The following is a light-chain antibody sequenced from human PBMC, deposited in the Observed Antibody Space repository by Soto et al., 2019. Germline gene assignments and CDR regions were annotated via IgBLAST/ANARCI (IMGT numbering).Light chain of an antibody. CDR2: CAS. Sequence: EIVMTQSPATLSVSPGERATLSCRASQSFDSNLAWYQQKPGQAPRLRIFCASTRASGVPARFSGSGSGTEFTLTISSLHSEDFAVYYCQQYNDWPSMYTFGQWTKLEMK. V-gene: IGKV3-15*01. CDR3: QQYNDWPSMYT. CDR1: QSFDSN. J-gene: IGKJ2*01.